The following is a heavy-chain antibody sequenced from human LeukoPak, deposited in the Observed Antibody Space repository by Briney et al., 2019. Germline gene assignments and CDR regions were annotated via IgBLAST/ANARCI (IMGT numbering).Heavy chain of an antibody. CDR1: GGSICSSSYY. J-gene: IGHJ6*03. CDR3: ARHYGHYDILTGSYYYYYMDV. D-gene: IGHD3-9*01. CDR2: IYYSGST. V-gene: IGHV4-39*01. Sequence: KTSETLSLTCTVSGGSICSSSYYWGWIRQPPGKGLEWIGSIYYSGSTYYNPSLKSRVTISVDTSKNQFSLKLSSVTAADTAVYYCARHYGHYDILTGSYYYYYMDVWGKGTTVTISS.